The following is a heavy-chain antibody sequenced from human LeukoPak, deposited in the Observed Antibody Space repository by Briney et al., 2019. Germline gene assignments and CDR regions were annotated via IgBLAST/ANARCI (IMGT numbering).Heavy chain of an antibody. CDR1: GFTFSSYG. Sequence: GGSLRLSCAASGFTFSSYGMSWVRQAPGKGLEWVANINQDGTEKYHVDSVKGRFTISRDNAKSSLFLQMNSLRAEDTAVYYCARQQWLDGAYYFDYWGQGTLVTVSS. V-gene: IGHV3-7*01. CDR3: ARQQWLDGAYYFDY. D-gene: IGHD6-19*01. J-gene: IGHJ4*02. CDR2: INQDGTEK.